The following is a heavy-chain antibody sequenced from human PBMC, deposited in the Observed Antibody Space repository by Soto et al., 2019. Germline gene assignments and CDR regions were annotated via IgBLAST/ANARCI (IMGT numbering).Heavy chain of an antibody. CDR2: IYTSGST. V-gene: IGHV4-4*07. CDR1: GGSISSYY. CDR3: ARVSYDSIFYYYGMDV. Sequence: SETLSLTCTFSGGSISSYYWRWIRQPAGKGLEWIGRIYTSGSTNYNPSLKSRVTMSVDTSKNQFSLKLSSVTAADTAVYYCARVSYDSIFYYYGMDVWGQGTTVTVSS. D-gene: IGHD3-22*01. J-gene: IGHJ6*02.